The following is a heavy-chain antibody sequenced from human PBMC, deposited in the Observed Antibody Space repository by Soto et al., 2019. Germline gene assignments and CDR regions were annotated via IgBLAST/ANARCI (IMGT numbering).Heavy chain of an antibody. V-gene: IGHV1-69*01. CDR1: GGIFTNYV. D-gene: IGHD3-16*02. CDR2: LIPIVGAA. Sequence: QVQLVQSGAEVRKPGSSVKVSCTISGGIFTNYVISWLRQAPGQGLEWMGGLIPIVGAATLAQKFQGRVTISADEATSTVNMELSRLTSEDTAVFYFAGGTSSPNFDPWGQGTLVTASS. CDR3: AGGTSSPNFDP. J-gene: IGHJ5*02.